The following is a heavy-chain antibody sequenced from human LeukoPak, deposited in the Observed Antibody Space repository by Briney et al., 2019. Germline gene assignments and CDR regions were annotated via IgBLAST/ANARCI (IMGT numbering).Heavy chain of an antibody. CDR1: GGSISSSSYY. D-gene: IGHD2-21*02. CDR3: ASLYCGGDCAAYYYYGMDV. V-gene: IGHV4-39*01. J-gene: IGHJ6*02. Sequence: SETLSLTCTVSGGSISSSSYYWGWIRQPPEKGLEWIGSIYYSGSTYYNPSLKSRVTISVYTSKNQFSLTLSSVTAVDTAVYYCASLYCGGDCAAYYYYGMDVWGQGTTVTVSS. CDR2: IYYSGST.